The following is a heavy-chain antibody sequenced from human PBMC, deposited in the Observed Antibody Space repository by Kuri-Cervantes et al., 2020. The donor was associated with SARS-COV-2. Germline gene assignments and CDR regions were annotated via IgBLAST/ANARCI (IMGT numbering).Heavy chain of an antibody. CDR1: GGSISSGGYY. CDR3: ARDLYGSGSYDY. V-gene: IGHV4-31*03. D-gene: IGHD3-10*01. J-gene: IGHJ4*02. CDR2: IYYSGST. Sequence: LRLSCTVSGGSISSGGYYWSWIRQHPGKGLEWIGYIYYSGSTYYNPSLKSRVTISVDTSKNQFSLKLSSVTAADTAVYYCARDLYGSGSYDYWGQGTLVTVSS.